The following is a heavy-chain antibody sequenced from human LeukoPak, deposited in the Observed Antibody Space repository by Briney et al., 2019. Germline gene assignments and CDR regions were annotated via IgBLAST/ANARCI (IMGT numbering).Heavy chain of an antibody. V-gene: IGHV3-21*01. CDR2: IRSSSSYI. CDR3: ARVPVGLWPRAKGFDY. Sequence: GGSLRLSCAASGFTFSSYSMNWVRQAPGKGLEWVSSIRSSSSYIYYADSVKGRFTISRDNAKNSLYLQMNSLRAEDTAVYYCARVPVGLWPRAKGFDYWGQGTLVTVSS. CDR1: GFTFSSYS. J-gene: IGHJ4*02. D-gene: IGHD1-26*01.